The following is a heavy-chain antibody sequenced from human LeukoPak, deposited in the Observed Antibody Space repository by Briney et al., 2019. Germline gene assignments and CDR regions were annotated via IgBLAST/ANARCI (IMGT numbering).Heavy chain of an antibody. Sequence: GGSLRLSCAASGFTFSSYSMNWVRQAPGKGLEWVSSISSSSSYIYYADSVKGRFTISRDNAKNSLYLQMNSLRGDDTAVYYCAKDVGKWESLHFFDYWGQGTLVTVSS. CDR1: GFTFSSYS. CDR2: ISSSSSYI. D-gene: IGHD1-26*01. V-gene: IGHV3-21*04. J-gene: IGHJ4*02. CDR3: AKDVGKWESLHFFDY.